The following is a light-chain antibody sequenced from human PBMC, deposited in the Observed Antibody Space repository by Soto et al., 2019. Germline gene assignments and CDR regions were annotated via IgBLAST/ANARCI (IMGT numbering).Light chain of an antibody. CDR2: GAS. J-gene: IGKJ5*01. V-gene: IGKV3-20*01. CDR3: QQYGSSPPLT. CDR1: QSVSSSY. Sequence: EIVLTRSPGTLSLSPGERATLSCRASQSVSSSYLAWYQQKPGQAPRLLIYGASSRATGIPDRFSGSGSGTDFTLTISRLEPEDFAVYYCQQYGSSPPLTFGQGTRLEIK.